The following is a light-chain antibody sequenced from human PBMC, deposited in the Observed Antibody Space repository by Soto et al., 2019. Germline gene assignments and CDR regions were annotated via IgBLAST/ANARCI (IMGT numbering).Light chain of an antibody. V-gene: IGKV1-5*03. J-gene: IGKJ1*01. CDR1: QSISSW. CDR3: KQYNSYSWT. CDR2: KAS. Sequence: DIQMTQSPSTLSASVGDRVTITCRASQSISSWLAWYQQKPGKAPKLLIYKASSLESGVPSRFSGSGSGTEFTLTISSLHPDDFATYYCKQYNSYSWTFGQGTKVEIK.